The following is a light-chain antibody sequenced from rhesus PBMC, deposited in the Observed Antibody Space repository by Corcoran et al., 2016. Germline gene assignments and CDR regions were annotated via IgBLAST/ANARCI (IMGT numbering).Light chain of an antibody. Sequence: DIQMTQSPSSLSASVGDRVTITCQASQGISNSLAWYQQKPGKGPRLLIFAASTLQTGVPSKFSCSGSGTEFTLTISSLQPEDFATYYCQQYNSAPPTFGGGTKVEIK. J-gene: IGKJ4*01. V-gene: IGKV1-21*01. CDR1: QGISNS. CDR3: QQYNSAPPT. CDR2: AAS.